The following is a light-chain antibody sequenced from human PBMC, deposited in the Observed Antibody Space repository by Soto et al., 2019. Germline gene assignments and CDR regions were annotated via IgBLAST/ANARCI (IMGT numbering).Light chain of an antibody. Sequence: ERVMTQSPATLSVSPGERATLSCRASQSVSSNLAWYQQQPGQAPRLLIYGASTRATGIPARFSGSGSGTEFTLTISSLQSEDFAVYYCQQYNNWPSLTCGGGTKVEIK. CDR1: QSVSSN. V-gene: IGKV3-15*01. CDR2: GAS. CDR3: QQYNNWPSLT. J-gene: IGKJ4*01.